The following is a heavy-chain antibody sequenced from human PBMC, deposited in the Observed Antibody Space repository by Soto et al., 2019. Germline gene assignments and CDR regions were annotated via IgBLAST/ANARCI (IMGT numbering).Heavy chain of an antibody. Sequence: GGSLRLSCAASGFTFSSYGMHWVRQAPGKGLEWVAVIWYDGSNKYYADSVKGRFTISRDNSKNTLYLQMNSLRAEDTAVYYYARDFPWSTYFDFWSGSPYYYYGMDVRGQGTTVTVSS. CDR3: ARDFPWSTYFDFWSGSPYYYYGMDV. J-gene: IGHJ6*02. V-gene: IGHV3-33*01. D-gene: IGHD3-3*01. CDR2: IWYDGSNK. CDR1: GFTFSSYG.